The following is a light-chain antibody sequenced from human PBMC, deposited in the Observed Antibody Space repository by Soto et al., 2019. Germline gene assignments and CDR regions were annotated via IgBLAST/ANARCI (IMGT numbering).Light chain of an antibody. CDR1: QSVSSY. Sequence: EIVLTQSPATLSLSPGERATLSCRASQSVSSYLAWYQQKPGQAPRLLIYDASNRATGIPARFSGSGSGTYFSLTICSLETEDLAVYDCQQRSNWPPGFTFGPGTKVVIK. V-gene: IGKV3-11*01. CDR2: DAS. J-gene: IGKJ3*01. CDR3: QQRSNWPPGFT.